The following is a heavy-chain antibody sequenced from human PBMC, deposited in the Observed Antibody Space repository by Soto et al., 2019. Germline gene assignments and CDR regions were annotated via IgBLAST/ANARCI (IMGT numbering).Heavy chain of an antibody. Sequence: EVQLLESGGGLVQPGGSLRLSCAASGFTFSSYAMRWVRQAPGKGLEWVSAISGSGYSTYYADSVKGRFTISRDNSKNTLYLQMNSLRAEDTAVYYCAITLYYYDTSGYQWGQGTLVTVSS. CDR3: AITLYYYDTSGYQ. CDR1: GFTFSSYA. D-gene: IGHD3-22*01. J-gene: IGHJ4*02. V-gene: IGHV3-23*01. CDR2: ISGSGYST.